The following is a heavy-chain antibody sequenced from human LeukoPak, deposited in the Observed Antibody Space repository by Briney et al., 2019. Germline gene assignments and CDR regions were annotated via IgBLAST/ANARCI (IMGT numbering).Heavy chain of an antibody. CDR1: GASISSTTYY. Sequence: PSETPSLTCTVSGASISSTTYYWGWIRQPPGKGLEWIGSIYYSGSAYYNPSVKSRVDISVDTSKNQFSLKLRSVTAADTAVYYCAGDYGGGGIGDYWSQGTLVTVSS. J-gene: IGHJ4*02. D-gene: IGHD4/OR15-4a*01. V-gene: IGHV4-39*05. CDR2: IYYSGSA. CDR3: AGDYGGGGIGDY.